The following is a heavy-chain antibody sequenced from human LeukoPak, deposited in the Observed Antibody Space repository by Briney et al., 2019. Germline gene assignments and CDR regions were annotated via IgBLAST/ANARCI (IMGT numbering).Heavy chain of an antibody. J-gene: IGHJ4*02. V-gene: IGHV3-30-3*01. CDR3: ARDSVAGTSLDY. Sequence: GGSLRLSCAASGFTFSNYAMHWVRQAAGKGLEWVAVISYDGSNKYYADSVKGRFTISRDNSKNTLYLQMNSLRPEDTAVYDCARDSVAGTSLDYWGQGTLVTVSS. CDR2: ISYDGSNK. D-gene: IGHD6-19*01. CDR1: GFTFSNYA.